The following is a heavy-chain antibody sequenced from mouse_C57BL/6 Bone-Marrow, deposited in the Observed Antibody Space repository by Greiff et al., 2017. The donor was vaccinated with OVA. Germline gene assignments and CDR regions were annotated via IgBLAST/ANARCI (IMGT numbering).Heavy chain of an antibody. CDR2: ISDGGSYT. J-gene: IGHJ2*01. Sequence: EVMLVESGGGLVKPGGSLKLSCAASGFTFSSYAMSWVRQTPEKRLEWVATISDGGSYTYYPDNVKGRFTISRDNAKNNLYLQMSHLKSEDTAMYYCARALHLGYWGQGTTLTVSS. V-gene: IGHV5-4*03. CDR1: GFTFSSYA. CDR3: ARALHLGY.